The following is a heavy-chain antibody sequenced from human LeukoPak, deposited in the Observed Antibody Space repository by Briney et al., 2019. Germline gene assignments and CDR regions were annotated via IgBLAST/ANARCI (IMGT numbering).Heavy chain of an antibody. D-gene: IGHD1-1*01. CDR3: ARPLGQGNEYGMDV. CDR2: INHSGST. V-gene: IGHV4-34*01. Sequence: SETLSLTCAVYGGSFSGYYWSWIRQSPEKGLEWIGEINHSGSTNYNPSLKSRVTISVDTSKNQFSLKLTSVTAADTAVYYCARPLGQGNEYGMDVWGQGTTVTVSS. CDR1: GGSFSGYY. J-gene: IGHJ6*02.